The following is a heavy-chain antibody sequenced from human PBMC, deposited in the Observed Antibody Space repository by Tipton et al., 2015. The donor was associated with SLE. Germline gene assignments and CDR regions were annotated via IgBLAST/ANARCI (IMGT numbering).Heavy chain of an antibody. V-gene: IGHV4-59*01. D-gene: IGHD3-3*01. CDR1: GGSISSYY. CDR3: ARDGSGFDY. CDR2: IYYSGST. J-gene: IGHJ4*02. Sequence: TLSLTCTVSGGSISSYYWSWIRQPPGKGLEWIGYIYYSGSTNYNPSLKSRVTISVDTSKNQFSLKLSSVTAADTAVYYCARDGSGFDYWGQGTLVTVSS.